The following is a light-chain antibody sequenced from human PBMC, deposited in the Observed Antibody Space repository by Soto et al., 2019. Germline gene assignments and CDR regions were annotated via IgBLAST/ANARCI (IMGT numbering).Light chain of an antibody. Sequence: EILLTQSPATLSLSPGERATLSCRASQTITRYLTWYQQKPGQAPRLLIYDASNRATGIPARFSGSGSGTDFPLTITSLEPEDFAVYYCQQHTDWPLTFGGGTKVEIK. V-gene: IGKV3-11*01. CDR1: QTITRY. J-gene: IGKJ4*01. CDR3: QQHTDWPLT. CDR2: DAS.